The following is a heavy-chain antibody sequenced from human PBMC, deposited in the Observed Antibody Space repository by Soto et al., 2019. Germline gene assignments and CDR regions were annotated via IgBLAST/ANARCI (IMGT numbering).Heavy chain of an antibody. D-gene: IGHD2-2*01. J-gene: IGHJ6*02. V-gene: IGHV3-48*02. CDR3: ARDCSSTSCHHYYGMDV. Sequence: EVQLVESGGGLVQPGGSLRLSCAASGFTFSSYSMNWVRQAPGKGLEWVSYISSSSSTIYYADSVKGRFTISRDNGKNSLYLQMNSLRDEATAVYSFARDCSSTSCHHYYGMDVWGQGNTVTVSS. CDR2: ISSSSSTI. CDR1: GFTFSSYS.